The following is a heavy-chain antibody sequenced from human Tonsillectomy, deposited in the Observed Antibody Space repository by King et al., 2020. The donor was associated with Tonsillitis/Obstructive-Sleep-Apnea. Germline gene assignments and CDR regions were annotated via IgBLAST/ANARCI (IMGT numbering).Heavy chain of an antibody. CDR3: AGGAFRDTTPWFDP. CDR1: GGSISSGSYY. CDR2: LYYSGST. V-gene: IGHV4-39*01. Sequence: QLQESGPGLVKPSATLSLTCAVSGGSISSGSYYWGWIRQPPGKGLEWIGSLYYSGSTNYNPSLKSRVTISVDTSKNQFSLNLSSVTAADTAVYYCAGGAFRDTTPWFDPWGQGTLVTVSS. J-gene: IGHJ5*02. D-gene: IGHD1-1*01.